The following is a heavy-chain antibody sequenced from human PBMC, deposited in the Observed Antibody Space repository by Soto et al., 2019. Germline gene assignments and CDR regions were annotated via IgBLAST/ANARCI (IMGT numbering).Heavy chain of an antibody. CDR1: GYTFTSYG. V-gene: IGHV1-18*01. CDR2: ISAYNGNT. J-gene: IGHJ5*02. D-gene: IGHD6-6*01. CDR3: ARARLVSSSSGVPTPDP. Sequence: GASVKVSCKASGYTFTSYGISWVRQAPGQGLEWMGWISAYNGNTNYAQKLQGRVTMTTDTSTSTAYMELRSLRSDDTAVYYCARARLVSSSSGVPTPDPWGQGTLVTVSS.